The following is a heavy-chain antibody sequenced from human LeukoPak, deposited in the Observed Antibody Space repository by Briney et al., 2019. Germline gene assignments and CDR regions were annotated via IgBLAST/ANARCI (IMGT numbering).Heavy chain of an antibody. CDR1: GFTFDDYA. V-gene: IGHV3-9*01. CDR2: ISWNSGSI. D-gene: IGHD2/OR15-2a*01. CDR3: ARLSTHDSFDY. J-gene: IGHJ4*02. Sequence: PGRSLRLSCAASGFTFDDYAMHWVRQAPGKGLEWVSGISWNSGSIGYADSVKGRFTISRDNAKNSLYLQMNSLRAEDTALYYCARLSTHDSFDYWGQGTLVTVSS.